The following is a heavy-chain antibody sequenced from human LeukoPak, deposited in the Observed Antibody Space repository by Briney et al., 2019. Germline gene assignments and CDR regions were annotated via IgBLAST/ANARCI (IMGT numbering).Heavy chain of an antibody. CDR3: ARDHPVGPIVGATMGFDY. CDR2: ISSSSSYI. Sequence: GGSLRLSCAASGFTFSSYSMNWVRQAPGKGLEWVSSISSSSSYIYYADSVKGRFTISRDNAKNSLYLQMNSLRAEDTAVYYCARDHPVGPIVGATMGFDYWGQGTLVTVSS. D-gene: IGHD1-26*01. CDR1: GFTFSSYS. J-gene: IGHJ4*02. V-gene: IGHV3-21*01.